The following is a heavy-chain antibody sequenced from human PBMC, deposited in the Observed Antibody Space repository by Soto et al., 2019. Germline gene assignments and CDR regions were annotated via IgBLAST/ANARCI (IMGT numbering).Heavy chain of an antibody. V-gene: IGHV1-69*13. CDR1: GGAFSSYA. J-gene: IGHJ3*02. CDR2: ISPIFGTA. Sequence: ASVKVSFKASGGAFSSYAIRWVRQAPGQGLEWMGGISPIFGTAKYAQKFQGRVTITADESRSTAYMELSSLRSEDTAVYYCARRLRELPVTTGYAFDIWGKGTMVTVSS. CDR3: ARRLRELPVTTGYAFDI. D-gene: IGHD4-17*01.